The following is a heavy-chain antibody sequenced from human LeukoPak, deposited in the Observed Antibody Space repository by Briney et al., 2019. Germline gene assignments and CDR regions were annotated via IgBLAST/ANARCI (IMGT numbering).Heavy chain of an antibody. CDR2: INHSGST. V-gene: IGHV4-34*01. Sequence: SETLSLTCAVYGGSFSGYYWSWIRQPPGKGLEWIGEINHSGSTNYNPSLKSRVTISVDTSKNQFSLKLGSVTAADTAVYYCASFKGWVWFGDIMDVWGKGTTVTVSS. J-gene: IGHJ6*03. D-gene: IGHD3-10*01. CDR3: ASFKGWVWFGDIMDV. CDR1: GGSFSGYY.